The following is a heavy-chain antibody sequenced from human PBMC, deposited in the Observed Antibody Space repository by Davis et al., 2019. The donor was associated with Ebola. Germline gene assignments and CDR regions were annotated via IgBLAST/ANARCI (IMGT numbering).Heavy chain of an antibody. Sequence: SETLSLTCTVSGGSIRDGDYAWSWIRQSPGKGLEWIGYIHHSGGTYYNPSLKSRLTLTVDTPKNQFSLRLNSVTAADTATYYCARDDLTGLMDSWGQGTLVTVSS. J-gene: IGHJ4*02. CDR2: IHHSGGT. V-gene: IGHV4-30-4*08. D-gene: IGHD2-8*02. CDR3: ARDDLTGLMDS. CDR1: GGSIRDGDYA.